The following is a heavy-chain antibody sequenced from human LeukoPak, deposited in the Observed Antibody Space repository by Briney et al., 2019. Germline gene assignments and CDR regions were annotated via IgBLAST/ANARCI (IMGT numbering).Heavy chain of an antibody. CDR3: VRHPALVPPDD. D-gene: IGHD6-6*01. Sequence: PSETLSLTCTVSGGSISSYYWSWIRQPPGKGLEWVGYIYYSGSTNYNPSLKSRVTISVDTSKNQFSLKLSSVTAADTAVYYCVRHPALVPPDDWGQGTLVTVSS. CDR1: GGSISSYY. J-gene: IGHJ1*01. CDR2: IYYSGST. V-gene: IGHV4-59*08.